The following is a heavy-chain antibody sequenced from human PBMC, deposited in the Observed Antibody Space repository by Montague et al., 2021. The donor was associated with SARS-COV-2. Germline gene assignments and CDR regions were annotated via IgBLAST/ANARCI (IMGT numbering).Heavy chain of an antibody. V-gene: IGHV2-70*11. D-gene: IGHD3-9*01. J-gene: IGHJ6*02. CDR2: IDWDDDK. CDR3: ARRTYDILTGYDYGMDV. Sequence: PALVKPTQTLTLTCTFSGFSLSTSGMCVSRIRQPPGKALEWLARIDWDDDKYYRTSLKTRLTISKDTSKNQVVLTMTNMDPVDTATYYCARRTYDILTGYDYGMDVWGQGTTVTVSS. CDR1: GFSLSTSGMC.